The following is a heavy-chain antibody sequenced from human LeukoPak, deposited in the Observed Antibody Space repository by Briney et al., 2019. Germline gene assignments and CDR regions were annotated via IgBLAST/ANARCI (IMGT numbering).Heavy chain of an antibody. CDR2: INHSGST. Sequence: PSETLSLTCAVYGVSFSNYYWTWIRQPPGKGLEWIGEINHSGSTNYNPSLKSRVTISVDTSKNQLSLKLSSVTAADPATSCGARDYCSTASCYWGWGMDVWGQGTTVTVSS. J-gene: IGHJ6*02. CDR1: GVSFSNYY. V-gene: IGHV4-34*01. CDR3: ARDYCSTASCYWGWGMDV. D-gene: IGHD2-2*01.